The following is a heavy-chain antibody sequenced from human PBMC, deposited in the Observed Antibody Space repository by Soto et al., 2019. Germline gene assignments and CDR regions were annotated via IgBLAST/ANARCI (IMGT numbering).Heavy chain of an antibody. V-gene: IGHV1-69*04. D-gene: IGHD6-13*01. Sequence: ASVKVSCKASGGTFSSYTISWVRQAPGQGLEWMGRIIPILGIANYAQKFQGRVTITADKSTSTAYMELSSLRSEDTAVYYCARERIAAAGNWFDPWGRGTLVTVSS. J-gene: IGHJ5*02. CDR2: IIPILGIA. CDR1: GGTFSSYT. CDR3: ARERIAAAGNWFDP.